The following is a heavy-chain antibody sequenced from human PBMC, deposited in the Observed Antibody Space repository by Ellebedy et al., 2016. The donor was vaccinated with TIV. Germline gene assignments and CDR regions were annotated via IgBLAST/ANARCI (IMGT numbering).Heavy chain of an antibody. CDR1: GFSFSSYA. CDR2: ISISGGST. J-gene: IGHJ4*02. V-gene: IGHV3-23*01. Sequence: PGGSLRLSCAASGFSFSSYAMSWVRQAPGKGLEWVSGISISGGSTYYSDSVKGRFTISKDNSKNTLYLQMNSLRAEDTAVYYCEEGGHGDCIDYWGQGTLVTVSS. CDR3: EEGGHGDCIDY. D-gene: IGHD2-21*02.